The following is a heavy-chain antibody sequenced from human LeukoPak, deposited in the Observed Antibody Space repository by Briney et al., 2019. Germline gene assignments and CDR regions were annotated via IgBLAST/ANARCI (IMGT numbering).Heavy chain of an antibody. CDR3: ARGPRGGIAVAGEDY. V-gene: IGHV4-39*07. CDR1: GGSISSRPYY. J-gene: IGHJ4*02. CDR2: ISYSGTT. D-gene: IGHD6-19*01. Sequence: PSETLSLTCTVSGGSISSRPYYWGWARQPPGKGLEWIGTISYSGTTYYSPSLKSRVTISLDTSKNQFSLKLSSVTAADTAVYYCARGPRGGIAVAGEDYWGQGTLVTVSS.